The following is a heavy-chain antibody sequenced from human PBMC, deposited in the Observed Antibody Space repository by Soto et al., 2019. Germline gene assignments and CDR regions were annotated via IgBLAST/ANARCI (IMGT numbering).Heavy chain of an antibody. CDR3: AKLPGYTIVANYYYYMDV. V-gene: IGHV3-23*01. D-gene: IGHD3-9*01. Sequence: PGGSLRLSCAASGFTFSTYAMSWVRQAPGKGLEWVSAISGSGSSAHYADSARGRFAISRDNSKNTVYLQMNSLGAGDTAVYYCAKLPGYTIVANYYYYMDVWGKGTTVTVSS. J-gene: IGHJ6*03. CDR1: GFTFSTYA. CDR2: ISGSGSSA.